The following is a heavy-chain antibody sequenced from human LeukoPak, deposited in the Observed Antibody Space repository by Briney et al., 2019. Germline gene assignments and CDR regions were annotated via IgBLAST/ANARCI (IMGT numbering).Heavy chain of an antibody. J-gene: IGHJ4*02. CDR3: AKGVGPRTVDIVATTLDY. D-gene: IGHD5-12*01. CDR1: GFTFSSYG. Sequence: GGPLRLSCAASGFTFSSYGMHWVRQAPGKGLEWVAFIRYDGSNKYYADSVKGRFTISRDNSKNTLYLQMNSLRAEDTAVYYCAKGVGPRTVDIVATTLDYWGQGTLVTVSS. CDR2: IRYDGSNK. V-gene: IGHV3-30*02.